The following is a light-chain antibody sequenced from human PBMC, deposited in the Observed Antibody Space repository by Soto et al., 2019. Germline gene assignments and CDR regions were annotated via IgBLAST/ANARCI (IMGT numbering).Light chain of an antibody. Sequence: QSVLPQPASVSVSPGQSITISCTGTSSDVGGYNYVSWYQQHPGKAPKLMIYDVSNRPSGVSNRFSGSKSGNTASLTISGLQAEDEADYYCSSYTSSSTSVFGTGTKVTVL. CDR2: DVS. CDR3: SSYTSSSTSV. CDR1: SSDVGGYNY. J-gene: IGLJ1*01. V-gene: IGLV2-14*01.